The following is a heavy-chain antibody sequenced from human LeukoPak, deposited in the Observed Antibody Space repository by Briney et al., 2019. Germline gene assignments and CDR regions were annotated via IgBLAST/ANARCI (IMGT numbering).Heavy chain of an antibody. CDR2: ISYDGINK. J-gene: IGHJ4*02. D-gene: IGHD6-13*01. CDR3: ASWAGTAAGFSGPFDY. CDR1: GFTFSSYG. Sequence: GSLRLSCAASGFTFSSYGMHWVRQAPGKGLEWVAVISYDGINKYYADSAKGRFTISRDNSKNTLYLQMNSLRAEDTAVYYCASWAGTAAGFSGPFDYWGQGTLVTVSS. V-gene: IGHV3-30*03.